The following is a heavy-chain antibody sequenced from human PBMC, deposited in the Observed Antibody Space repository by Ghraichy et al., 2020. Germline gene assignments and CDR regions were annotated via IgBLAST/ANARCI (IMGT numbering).Heavy chain of an antibody. CDR2: IYYSGST. V-gene: IGHV4-59*01. CDR1: GGSINSYY. D-gene: IGHD2-2*01. J-gene: IGHJ6*02. CDR3: ARLLVPAAIKSYSSYGMDL. Sequence: SETLSLTCTVSGGSINSYYWSWIRQPPGKGLEWIGYIYYSGSTNYNPSLKSRVTISIDTSRDQFSLRLNSVTAADTAVYYCARLLVPAAIKSYSSYGMDLWGQGTTVTVSS.